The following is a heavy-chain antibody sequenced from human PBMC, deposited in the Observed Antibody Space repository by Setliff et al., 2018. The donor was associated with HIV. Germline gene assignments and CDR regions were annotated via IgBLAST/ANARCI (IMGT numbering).Heavy chain of an antibody. V-gene: IGHV3-23*01. Sequence: GGSLRLSCSASGFTFSAYAMAWVRQAPGKGLEWVSTIGAVGSPTFYAESVKGRFTISKDNSKNTLYLQMSSLRDEDTAVYYCAKVFFFGVDAFDIWGQGTMVTV. CDR1: GFTFSAYA. D-gene: IGHD3-10*01. J-gene: IGHJ3*02. CDR3: AKVFFFGVDAFDI. CDR2: IGAVGSPT.